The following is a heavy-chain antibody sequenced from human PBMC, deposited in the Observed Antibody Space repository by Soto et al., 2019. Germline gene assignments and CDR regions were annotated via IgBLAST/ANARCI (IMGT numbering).Heavy chain of an antibody. CDR3: VRDYYFDSSGHQIVDH. CDR1: GGSISSGGYY. V-gene: IGHV4-31*03. Sequence: SETLSLTCTVSGGSISSGGYYWSWIRQHPGKGLEWIGYIYYSGSTYYNPSLKSRVTISVDTSKNQFSLKLSSVTAADTAVYYCVRDYYFDSSGHQIVDHWGQGTLVTVSS. D-gene: IGHD3-22*01. J-gene: IGHJ4*02. CDR2: IYYSGST.